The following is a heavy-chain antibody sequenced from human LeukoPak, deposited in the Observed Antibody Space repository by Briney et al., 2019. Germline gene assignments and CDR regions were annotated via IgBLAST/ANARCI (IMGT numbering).Heavy chain of an antibody. V-gene: IGHV4-39*07. J-gene: IGHJ6*03. CDR1: HGSIVTPNYF. CDR3: ARAVAYYMDV. Sequence: SESLSLTCSVSHGSIVTPNYFWGWIRQPPGKGLEFVASVQYSGFGYKSPSIRSRVAVSTDTSKNQFSLRLESVTAADTAVYYCARAVAYYMDVWGTGTTVTVSS. CDR2: VQYSGFG. D-gene: IGHD2-15*01.